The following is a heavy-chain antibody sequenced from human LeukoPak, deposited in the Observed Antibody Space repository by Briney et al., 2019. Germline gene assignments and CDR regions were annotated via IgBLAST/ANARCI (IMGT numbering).Heavy chain of an antibody. CDR3: ARDSHDGYNFFDY. D-gene: IGHD5-24*01. J-gene: IGHJ4*02. V-gene: IGHV3-21*04. Sequence: PGGSLRLSCTTSGFTFRSSSFNWVRQVPGKGREWVASISSSGSYKYYADSVEGRFTISRDNAKNSLYLQMNSLRAEDTAVYYCARDSHDGYNFFDYWGQGTLVTVSS. CDR2: ISSSGSYK. CDR1: GFTFRSSS.